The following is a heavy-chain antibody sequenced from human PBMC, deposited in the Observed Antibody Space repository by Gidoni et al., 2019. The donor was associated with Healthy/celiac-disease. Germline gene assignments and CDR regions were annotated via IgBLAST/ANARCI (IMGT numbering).Heavy chain of an antibody. CDR3: ARDEALGDFFAGTFDP. CDR1: CGSISSYY. D-gene: IGHD3-3*01. V-gene: IGHV4-4*07. J-gene: IGHJ5*02. Sequence: QVQLQESGPGLVKPSETLSLTCTVSCGSISSYYGRWIRQPAGNGLEWIGRIYTSGSTNANPSLKSRVTMSVDSSTNQFTRKLSCVTAADTAVDDCARDEALGDFFAGTFDPWGQGTLVTVSS. CDR2: IYTSGST.